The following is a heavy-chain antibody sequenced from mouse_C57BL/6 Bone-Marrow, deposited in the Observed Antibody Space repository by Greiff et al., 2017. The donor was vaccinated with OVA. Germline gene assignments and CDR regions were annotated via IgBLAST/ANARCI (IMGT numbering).Heavy chain of an antibody. D-gene: IGHD2-5*01. Sequence: EVQGVESGGDLVKPGGSLKLSCAASGFTFSSYGMSWVRQTPDKRLEWVATISSGGSYTYYPDSVKGRFTISRDNAKNTLYLQMSSLKSEDTAMYYCARGAVTGFAYWGQGTLVTVSA. V-gene: IGHV5-6*01. CDR1: GFTFSSYG. CDR3: ARGAVTGFAY. CDR2: ISSGGSYT. J-gene: IGHJ3*01.